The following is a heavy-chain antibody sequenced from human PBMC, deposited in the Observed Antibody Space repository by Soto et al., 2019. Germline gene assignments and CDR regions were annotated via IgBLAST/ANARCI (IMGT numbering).Heavy chain of an antibody. Sequence: VQLVETGGGLIQPGGSLRLSCAASGFTVSRNYMSWVRQAPGKGLEWVSVIYSGGSTYYADSVKGRFTISRDNSKNTLYLQMNSLRAEDTAVYYCARALYSYGYPDTFEIWGQGTMVTVSS. CDR2: IYSGGST. J-gene: IGHJ3*02. V-gene: IGHV3-53*02. CDR3: ARALYSYGYPDTFEI. CDR1: GFTVSRNY. D-gene: IGHD5-18*01.